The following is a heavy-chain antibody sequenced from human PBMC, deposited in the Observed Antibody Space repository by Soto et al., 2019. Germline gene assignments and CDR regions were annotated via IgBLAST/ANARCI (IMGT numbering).Heavy chain of an antibody. Sequence: ASVKVSCKAPGDTFTSYYLNWVRQAPGQGLEWMGVINPHGGSTKYAQKFQGRVTMTRDTSRSTVYMELRSLRSDDTAIYYCARSSGGNFGIIIEGSNWFDPWGQGPLVIVSS. CDR1: GDTFTSYY. D-gene: IGHD3-3*01. CDR3: ARSSGGNFGIIIEGSNWFDP. CDR2: INPHGGST. V-gene: IGHV1-46*01. J-gene: IGHJ5*02.